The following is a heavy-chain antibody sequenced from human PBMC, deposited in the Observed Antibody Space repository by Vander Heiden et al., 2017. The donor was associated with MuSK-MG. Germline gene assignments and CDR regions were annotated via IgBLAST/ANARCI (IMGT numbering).Heavy chain of an antibody. V-gene: IGHV1-69*17. J-gene: IGHJ2*01. CDR3: ARDLGPPGYGDYRLHNWYFDL. Sequence: QVQLVQSGAEVKKPGSSVKVSCKASGGTFSSYAISWVRQAPGQGLEWMGGIIPIFGIANYAQKFQGRVTITADKSTSTAYMELSSLRSEDTAVYYCARDLGPPGYGDYRLHNWYFDLWGRGTLVTVSS. CDR2: IIPIFGIA. D-gene: IGHD4-17*01. CDR1: GGTFSSYA.